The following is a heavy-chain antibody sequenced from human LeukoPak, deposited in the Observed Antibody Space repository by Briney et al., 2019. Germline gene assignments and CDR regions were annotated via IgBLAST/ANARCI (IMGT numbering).Heavy chain of an antibody. V-gene: IGHV3-30*02. CDR2: IRYDGSIT. CDR1: GFTFSSYA. Sequence: SGGSLRLSCAASGFTFSSYAMHWVRQAPGKGLEWVTFIRYDGSITYYADPVKGRFTISRDNSKNTLFLQMNSLRAEDTAIYYCAKLNLVEGMDVWGKGTTVTVSS. J-gene: IGHJ6*03. CDR3: AKLNLVEGMDV. D-gene: IGHD3-3*01.